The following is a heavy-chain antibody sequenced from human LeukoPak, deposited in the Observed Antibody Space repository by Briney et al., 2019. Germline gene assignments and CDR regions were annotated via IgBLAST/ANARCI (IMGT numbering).Heavy chain of an antibody. CDR2: ISSSSSYI. CDR3: ARDGYSSGWYRGAFDI. V-gene: IGHV3-21*01. J-gene: IGHJ3*02. Sequence: GGSLRLSCAASGFTFSSYSMNWVRQAPGKGLEWVSSISSSSSYIYYADSVKGRFTISRDNAKNSLYLQMNSLRAEDTAVYYCARDGYSSGWYRGAFDIWGQGTMVTVSS. CDR1: GFTFSSYS. D-gene: IGHD6-19*01.